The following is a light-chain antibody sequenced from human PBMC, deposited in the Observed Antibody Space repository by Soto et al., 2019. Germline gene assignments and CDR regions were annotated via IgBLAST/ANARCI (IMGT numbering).Light chain of an antibody. CDR2: EVS. J-gene: IGLJ3*02. CDR1: SSDVGGYNY. Sequence: QSALTQPASVSGSPGQSITISCTGTSSDVGGYNYVSWYQQHPGKVPKVMIYEVSNRPSGVSNRFSGSKSGNTASLTISGRQAEDEGDYYCCSYATNSIRVFGGGTKLTVL. CDR3: CSYATNSIRV. V-gene: IGLV2-14*03.